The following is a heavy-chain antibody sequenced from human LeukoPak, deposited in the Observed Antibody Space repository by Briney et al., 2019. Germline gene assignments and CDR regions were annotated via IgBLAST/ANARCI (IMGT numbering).Heavy chain of an antibody. D-gene: IGHD6-19*01. J-gene: IGHJ4*02. CDR2: ISAYNGNT. Sequence: VASVKVSCKASGYTFTSYGISWVRQAPGQGLEWMGWISAYNGNTNYAQKFQGRVTMTRDTSTSTVYMELSSLRSEDTAVYYCARDTNPSYSGWYNLPDYWGQGTLVTVSS. CDR3: ARDTNPSYSGWYNLPDY. V-gene: IGHV1-18*01. CDR1: GYTFTSYG.